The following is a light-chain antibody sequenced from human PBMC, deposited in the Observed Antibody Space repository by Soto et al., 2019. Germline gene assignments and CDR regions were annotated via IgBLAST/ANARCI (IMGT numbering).Light chain of an antibody. Sequence: ENVLTQSPGTLSLSPGERATLSCRASQSVSNSYLAWYQQKPGQAPRLLIYGVSSRATGIPDRFSGSGSGTDFTLTISRLEPEDFAVYYCEHYGSSYTFGQGTKLEIK. CDR1: QSVSNSY. V-gene: IGKV3-20*01. CDR2: GVS. J-gene: IGKJ2*01. CDR3: EHYGSSYT.